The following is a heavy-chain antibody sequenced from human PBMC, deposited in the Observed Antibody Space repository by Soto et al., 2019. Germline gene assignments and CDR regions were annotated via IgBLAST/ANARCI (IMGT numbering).Heavy chain of an antibody. CDR2: IYYTGST. J-gene: IGHJ3*02. CDR1: GDSVSSTTYY. D-gene: IGHD2-15*01. V-gene: IGHV4-61*01. Sequence: QVQLQESGPGLVKPSETLSLTCTVSGDSVSSTTYYWSWIRQPPGKGLEWIGFIYYTGSTHYNPSPKWRFASEIDSSKEQLVPKWSSVSAADRAVYYCAIYRGGPKLAFDIWCQGTMVTVSS. CDR3: AIYRGGPKLAFDI.